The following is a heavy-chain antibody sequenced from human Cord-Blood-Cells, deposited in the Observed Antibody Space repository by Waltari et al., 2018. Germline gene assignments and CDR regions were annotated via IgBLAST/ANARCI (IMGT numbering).Heavy chain of an antibody. V-gene: IGHV4-59*01. CDR3: ARGSSIAAYPYYYYYMDV. CDR2: IYYSGST. D-gene: IGHD6-6*01. CDR1: GGSISSYY. Sequence: QVQLQESGPGLVKPSETLSLTCTVPGGSISSYYWSWIRQPPGKGLEWIGYIYYSGSTNYNPSLKSRVTISVDTSKNQFSLKLSSVTAADTAVYYCARGSSIAAYPYYYYYMDVWGKGTTVTVSS. J-gene: IGHJ6*03.